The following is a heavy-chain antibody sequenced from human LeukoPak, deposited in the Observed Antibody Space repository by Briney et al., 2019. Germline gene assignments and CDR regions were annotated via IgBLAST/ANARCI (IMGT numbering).Heavy chain of an antibody. CDR2: IKQDGSEK. CDR3: ARGVGGSYLFDY. Sequence: GGSLRLSCAASGFTFSNYWMNWVRQAPGKGLEWVANIKQDGSEKYYVDSVKGRFTISRDNSKNTLYLQMNSLRAEDTAVYYCARGVGGSYLFDYWGQGTLVTVSS. J-gene: IGHJ4*02. D-gene: IGHD1-26*01. V-gene: IGHV3-7*02. CDR1: GFTFSNYW.